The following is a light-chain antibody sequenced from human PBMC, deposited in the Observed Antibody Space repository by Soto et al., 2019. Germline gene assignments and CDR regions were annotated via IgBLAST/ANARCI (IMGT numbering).Light chain of an antibody. Sequence: ILMTHSPVTLSVSPGDRAALSCRASQSVSTNLAWYQQKPGQAPRLLIYGTSTRATAIPARFSGSGSGTEFTLTISSLQSEDFAVYYCQHYDNWPLTFGGGTKVDIK. CDR3: QHYDNWPLT. J-gene: IGKJ4*01. V-gene: IGKV3-15*01. CDR1: QSVSTN. CDR2: GTS.